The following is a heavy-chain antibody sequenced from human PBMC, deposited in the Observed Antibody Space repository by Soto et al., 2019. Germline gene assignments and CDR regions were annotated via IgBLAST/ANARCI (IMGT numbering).Heavy chain of an antibody. CDR2: IFYSGST. J-gene: IGHJ4*02. CDR1: GGSISSYY. D-gene: IGHD4-17*01. Sequence: QVQLQESGPGLVKPSETLSLTCTVSGGSISSYYWSWFRQPPGKGLEWIGYIFYSGSTNYNPSLKSRGTISVDTSKNQFSLKLSSVTAADTTVYYCARATTVTPGLDYWGQGTLVTVSS. CDR3: ARATTVTPGLDY. V-gene: IGHV4-59*01.